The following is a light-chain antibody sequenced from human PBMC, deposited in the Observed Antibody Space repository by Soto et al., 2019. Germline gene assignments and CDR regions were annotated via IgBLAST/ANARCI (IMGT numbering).Light chain of an antibody. CDR1: QTISSW. CDR2: KAS. J-gene: IGKJ1*01. CDR3: QHYNSYSEA. V-gene: IGKV1-5*03. Sequence: PMTQSPATVSGSVGDRDTITCRASQTISSWLAWYQQKPGKAPKLLIYKASTLKSGVPSRFSGSGSGTEFTLTISSLQPDDFATYYCQHYNSYSEAFGQGTKVDI.